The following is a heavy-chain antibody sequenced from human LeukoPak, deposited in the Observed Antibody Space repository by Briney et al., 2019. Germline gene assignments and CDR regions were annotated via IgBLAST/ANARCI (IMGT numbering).Heavy chain of an antibody. CDR2: ISYDGSNK. D-gene: IGHD3-16*01. CDR3: ARLGDYYYYYMDV. V-gene: IGHV3-30*04. J-gene: IGHJ6*03. CDR1: GFTFSSYA. Sequence: GRSLRLSCAASGFTFSSYAMHWVRQAPGKGLEWVAVISYDGSNKYYADSVKGRFTISRDNSKNTLYLQINSLRAEDTAVYYCARLGDYYYYYMDVWGKGTTVTISS.